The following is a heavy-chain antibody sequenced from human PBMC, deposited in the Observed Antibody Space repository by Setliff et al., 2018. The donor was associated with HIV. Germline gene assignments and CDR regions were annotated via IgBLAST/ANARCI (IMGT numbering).Heavy chain of an antibody. D-gene: IGHD3-16*01. Sequence: PSETLSLTCWVYGGSLSDYYWNWIRQPPGKGLEWIAEINHSASTNHNPSLKSRDTISVDTSQNQLSLKLSSVTAADPAMYYCARYDCYKVRFDNWGPGTLVTVSS. V-gene: IGHV4-34*01. CDR1: GGSLSDYY. CDR3: ARYDCYKVRFDN. CDR2: INHSAST. J-gene: IGHJ4*02.